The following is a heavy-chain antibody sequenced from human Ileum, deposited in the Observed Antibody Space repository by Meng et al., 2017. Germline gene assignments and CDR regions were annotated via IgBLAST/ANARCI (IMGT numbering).Heavy chain of an antibody. CDR2: ISSSGSTI. D-gene: IGHD3-22*01. CDR1: GFTFSSYE. J-gene: IGHJ4*02. Sequence: GESLKISCAASGFTFSSYEMNWVRQAPGKGLEWVSYISSSGSTIYYADSVKGRFTISRDNAKNSLYLQMNSLRAEDTAVYYCARHDYDSSGYYGSYYLDYWGQGTLVTVSS. V-gene: IGHV3-48*03. CDR3: ARHDYDSSGYYGSYYLDY.